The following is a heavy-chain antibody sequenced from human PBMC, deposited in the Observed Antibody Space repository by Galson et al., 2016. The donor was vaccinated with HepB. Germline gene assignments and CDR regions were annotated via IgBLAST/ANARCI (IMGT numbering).Heavy chain of an antibody. CDR1: GGSISSGDYY. CDR2: IYYNGNT. CDR3: ARVRMRDRGLGRYYYGMDV. V-gene: IGHV4-30-4*01. Sequence: TLSLTCTVSGGSISSGDYYWSWIRQPPGKGLEWIGYIYYNGNTYYNPSLKSRVIISVDTSKNQFSLKLSSVNAADTAVYYCARVRMRDRGLGRYYYGMDVWGQGTTVTVSS. D-gene: IGHD1-14*01. J-gene: IGHJ6*02.